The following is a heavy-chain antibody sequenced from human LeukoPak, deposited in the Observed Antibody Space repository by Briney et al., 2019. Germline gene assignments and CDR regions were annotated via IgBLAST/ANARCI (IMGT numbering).Heavy chain of an antibody. Sequence: SETLSLTCAVSGGSISSSNWWSWVRQSPGKGLEWIGEIYHSGSTNYNPSLKTPVTISVDKSENQFYLNLSSVTAADTAVYYCARVDTGLGVVGAILGAFDIWGQGTMVTASS. J-gene: IGHJ3*02. V-gene: IGHV4-4*02. D-gene: IGHD1-26*01. CDR3: ARVDTGLGVVGAILGAFDI. CDR1: GGSISSSNW. CDR2: IYHSGST.